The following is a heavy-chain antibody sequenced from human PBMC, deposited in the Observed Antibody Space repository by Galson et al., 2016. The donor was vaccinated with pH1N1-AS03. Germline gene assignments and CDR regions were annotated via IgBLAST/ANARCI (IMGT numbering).Heavy chain of an antibody. CDR1: GFIFSAYP. V-gene: IGHV3-21*01. D-gene: IGHD3/OR15-3a*01. J-gene: IGHJ6*02. CDR2: IGTSSTYI. Sequence: SLRLSCAASGFIFSAYPMNWVRQAPGKGLEWVSFIGTSSTYIYYADSVKGRFTISRDNSKNTLLLQMKSLGVEDTAVYYCARPAHDFGRPYHMDVWGQGTTVTVSS. CDR3: ARPAHDFGRPYHMDV.